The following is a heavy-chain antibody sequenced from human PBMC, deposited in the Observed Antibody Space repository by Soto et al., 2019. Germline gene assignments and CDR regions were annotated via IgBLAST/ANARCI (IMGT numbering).Heavy chain of an antibody. J-gene: IGHJ4*02. CDR2: ISGGGNDA. D-gene: IGHD6-13*01. Sequence: PGGSLRLSCAASGFTFSSYAMSWVRQAPGKGLEWVSSISGGGNDAYYADSVKGRFTISRDNSRNTLYLQMNSLRADDTAVHYCARSLFLASTGIEPFDFWGQGXLVTVYS. CDR1: GFTFSSYA. V-gene: IGHV3-23*01. CDR3: ARSLFLASTGIEPFDF.